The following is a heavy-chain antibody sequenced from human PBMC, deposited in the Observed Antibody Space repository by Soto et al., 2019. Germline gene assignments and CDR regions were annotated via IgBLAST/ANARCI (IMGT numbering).Heavy chain of an antibody. Sequence: PSETLSLTCTVSGGPISSGGYYWSWIRQHPGKGLEWIGYIYYSGSTYYNPSLKSRVTISVDTSKNQFSLKLSSVTAADTAVYYCAARKYCGGDCSAGLGYWGQGTLVTVSS. CDR3: AARKYCGGDCSAGLGY. J-gene: IGHJ4*02. V-gene: IGHV4-31*03. CDR1: GGPISSGGYY. D-gene: IGHD2-21*02. CDR2: IYYSGST.